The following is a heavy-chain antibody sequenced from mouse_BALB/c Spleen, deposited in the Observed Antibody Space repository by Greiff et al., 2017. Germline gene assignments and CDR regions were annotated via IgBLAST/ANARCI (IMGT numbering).Heavy chain of an antibody. CDR2: ISSGSSTI. CDR1: GFTFSSFG. CDR3: ARSPYGNRAWFAY. Sequence: EVKLVESGGGLVQPGGSRKLSCAASGFTFSSFGMHWVRQAPEKGLEWVAYISSGSSTIYYADTVKGRFTISRDNPKNTLFLQMTSLRSEDTAMYYCARSPYGNRAWFAYWGQGTLVTVSA. D-gene: IGHD2-1*01. V-gene: IGHV5-17*02. J-gene: IGHJ3*01.